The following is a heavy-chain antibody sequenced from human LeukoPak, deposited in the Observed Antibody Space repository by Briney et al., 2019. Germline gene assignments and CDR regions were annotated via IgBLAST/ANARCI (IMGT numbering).Heavy chain of an antibody. CDR3: ARDDGTLPYYYMDV. CDR1: GFTFSSYW. CDR2: INSDGSST. J-gene: IGHJ6*03. Sequence: GGSLRLSCAASGFTFSSYWMHWVRQAPGKGLVWVSRINSDGSSTSYADSVKGRFTISRDNAKNSLYLQMNSLRAEDTAVYYCARDDGTLPYYYMDVWGKGTTVTVSS. V-gene: IGHV3-74*01.